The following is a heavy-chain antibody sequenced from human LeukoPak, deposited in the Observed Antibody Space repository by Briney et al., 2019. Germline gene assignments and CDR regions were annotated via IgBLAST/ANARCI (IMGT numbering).Heavy chain of an antibody. CDR2: IYYSGST. CDR1: GGSISSYY. J-gene: IGHJ5*02. CDR3: ARVLRRGFPKGGFDP. D-gene: IGHD3-3*01. Sequence: SETLSLTCTVSGGSISSYYWSWIRQPPGKGLEWIGYIYYSGSTNYNPSLKSRVTISVDTSKNQFSLKLSSVTAADTAVYYCARVLRRGFPKGGFDPWGQGTLVTVSS. V-gene: IGHV4-59*01.